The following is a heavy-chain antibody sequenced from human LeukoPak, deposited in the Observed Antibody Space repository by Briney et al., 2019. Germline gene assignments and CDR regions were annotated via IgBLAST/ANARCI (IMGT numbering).Heavy chain of an antibody. V-gene: IGHV1-58*02. CDR3: ARGRGLGDAFDI. D-gene: IGHD6-19*01. CDR2: IVVGSGNT. Sequence: ASVKVSCKASGFTFTSSAMQWVRQARGQRLEWIGWIVVGSGNTNYAQKFQERVTMTRNTSISTAHMELSSLRSEDTAVYYCARGRGLGDAFDIWGQGTMVTVSS. J-gene: IGHJ3*02. CDR1: GFTFTSSA.